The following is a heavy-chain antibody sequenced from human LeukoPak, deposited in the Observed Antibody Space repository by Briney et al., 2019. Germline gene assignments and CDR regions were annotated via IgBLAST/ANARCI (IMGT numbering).Heavy chain of an antibody. J-gene: IGHJ3*02. Sequence: ASVKVSCKASGYTFTSYAMNWVRQAPGQGLEWMGWINTNTGNPTYAQGFTGRFVFSLDTSVSTAYLQISSLKAEDTAVYYCARDFYKVHEYGDFNDAFDIWGQGTMVTVSS. CDR2: INTNTGNP. V-gene: IGHV7-4-1*02. CDR3: ARDFYKVHEYGDFNDAFDI. CDR1: GYTFTSYA. D-gene: IGHD4-17*01.